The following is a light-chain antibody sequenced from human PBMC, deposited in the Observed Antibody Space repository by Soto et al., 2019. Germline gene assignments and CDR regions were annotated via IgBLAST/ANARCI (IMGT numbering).Light chain of an antibody. CDR3: AAWDDSLNGVL. Sequence: QSVLTQPPSASGTHGQRVTISCSGSSSNIGSNTVNWYQQIPGTAPKLLIYSNYQRPSGVPDRFSGSKSGTSASLAISGLQSEDEADYYCAAWDDSLNGVLFGGGTKLTVL. J-gene: IGLJ2*01. V-gene: IGLV1-44*01. CDR2: SNY. CDR1: SSNIGSNT.